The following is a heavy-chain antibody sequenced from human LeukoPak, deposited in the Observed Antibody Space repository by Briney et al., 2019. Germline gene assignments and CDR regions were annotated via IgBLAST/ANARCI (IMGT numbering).Heavy chain of an antibody. CDR1: GGSFSGYY. CDR3: ARGGGSGWFVDY. D-gene: IGHD6-19*01. Sequence: PSETLSLTCAVYGGSFSGYYWSWFRQPPGKGLEWIGEINHSGSTNSNPSLKSRLTISVDTSKGQFSLKLSSVTAADTAVYYCARGGGSGWFVDYWGQGILVTVSS. J-gene: IGHJ4*02. V-gene: IGHV4-34*01. CDR2: INHSGST.